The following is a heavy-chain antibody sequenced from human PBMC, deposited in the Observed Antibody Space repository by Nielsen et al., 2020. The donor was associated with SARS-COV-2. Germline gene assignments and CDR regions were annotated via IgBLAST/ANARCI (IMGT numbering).Heavy chain of an antibody. D-gene: IGHD4-17*01. J-gene: IGHJ6*02. CDR2: VHYNERP. CDR3: ARHGLGDYPYYYGMDV. CDR1: GGSISGYY. Sequence: SATLSLTCTVSGGSISGYYWSWIRQPQGKGLEWNGYVHYNERPTYNPSLKTPVTISVSSKNQRSLNLMFVTAADTAVYYCARHGLGDYPYYYGMDVWSPGTTFTVSS. V-gene: IGHV4-59*08.